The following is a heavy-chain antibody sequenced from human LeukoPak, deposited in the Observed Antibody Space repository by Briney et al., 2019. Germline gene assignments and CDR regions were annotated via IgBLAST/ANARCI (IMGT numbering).Heavy chain of an antibody. J-gene: IGHJ6*03. CDR3: ARRYYDILTGLYYYYMDV. D-gene: IGHD3-9*01. CDR1: GGSISSSNW. V-gene: IGHV4-4*02. CDR2: IYYSGST. Sequence: SETLSLTCAVSGGSISSSNWWNWVRQPPGKGLEWIGSIYYSGSTYYNPSLKSRVTISVDTSKNQFSLKLSSVTAADTAVYYCARRYYDILTGLYYYYMDVWGKGTTVTVSS.